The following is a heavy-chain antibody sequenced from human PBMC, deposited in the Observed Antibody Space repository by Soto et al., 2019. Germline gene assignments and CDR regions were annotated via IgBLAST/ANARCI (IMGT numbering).Heavy chain of an antibody. CDR1: GFSFYYAW. V-gene: IGHV3-15*01. CDR3: ATAGVVTSPAGGCFNP. Sequence: EVQLVESGGGSVKPGGSLRLSCAASGFSFYYAWMRWVRQAPGKGLEWVGRIKSKSDGGTTDYAAPVKGRFTSSRDHSNNNVYLQMDRLRIEDTAVYYCATAGVVTSPAGGCFNPWGQGALVSVSS. D-gene: IGHD2-2*01. J-gene: IGHJ5*02. CDR2: IKSKSDGGTT.